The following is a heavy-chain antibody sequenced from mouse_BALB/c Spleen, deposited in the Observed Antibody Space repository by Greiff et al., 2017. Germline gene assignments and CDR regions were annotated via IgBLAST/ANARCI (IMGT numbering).Heavy chain of an antibody. D-gene: IGHD2-4*01. CDR2: ISSGSSTI. CDR1: GFTFSSFG. Sequence: DVQLVESGGGLVQPGGSRKLSCAASGFTFSSFGMHWVRQAPEKGLEWVAYISSGSSTIYYADTVKGRFTISRDNPKNTLFLQMTSLRSEDTAMYYCARRWDYDEGSWFAYWGQGTLVTVSA. V-gene: IGHV5-17*02. CDR3: ARRWDYDEGSWFAY. J-gene: IGHJ3*01.